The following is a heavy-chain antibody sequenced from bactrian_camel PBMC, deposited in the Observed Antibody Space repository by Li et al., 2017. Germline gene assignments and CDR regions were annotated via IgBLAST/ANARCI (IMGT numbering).Heavy chain of an antibody. CDR2: INSGGSMT. Sequence: QLVESGGGLVQPGGSLRLSCAASGFTFSRYGMDWVRQAPGKGLEWVSGINSGGSMTDYADSAKGRFTISRDNAKNTLYLQLNNLKTEDTAMYYCVVVVGYWSAYTYWGQGTQVTVS. D-gene: IGHD2*01. J-gene: IGHJ4*01. CDR1: GFTFSRYG. CDR3: VVVVGYWSAYTY. V-gene: IGHV3S25*01.